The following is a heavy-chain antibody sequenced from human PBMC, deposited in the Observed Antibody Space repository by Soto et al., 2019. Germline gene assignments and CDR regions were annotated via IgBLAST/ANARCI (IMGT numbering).Heavy chain of an antibody. CDR3: ARLRVVARTEYFDY. V-gene: IGHV3-21*01. CDR1: GFTFSSYS. CDR2: ISSSSSYI. D-gene: IGHD2-2*01. J-gene: IGHJ4*02. Sequence: GGSLRLSCAASGFTFSSYSMNWVRQAPGKGLEWVSSISSSSSYIYYAGSVKGRFTISRDNAKNSLYLQMNSLRAEDTAVHYCARLRVVARTEYFDYWGQGTLVTVSS.